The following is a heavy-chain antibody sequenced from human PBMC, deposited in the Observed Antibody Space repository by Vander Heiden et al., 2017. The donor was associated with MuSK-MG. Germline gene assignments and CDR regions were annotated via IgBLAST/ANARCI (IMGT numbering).Heavy chain of an antibody. CDR1: GFTFDDYA. V-gene: IGHV3-9*01. CDR3: AKDVRAGRPQCYFDY. D-gene: IGHD6-19*01. CDR2: IRWNSGSI. J-gene: IGHJ4*02. Sequence: GSGGGWVQPGRSLRLSCAASGFTFDDYAMHWVRQAPGKGLEWVSGIRWNSGSIGYADSVKGRFTISRDNAKNSLYLQMNSLRAEDTALYYCAKDVRAGRPQCYFDYWGQGTLVTVSS.